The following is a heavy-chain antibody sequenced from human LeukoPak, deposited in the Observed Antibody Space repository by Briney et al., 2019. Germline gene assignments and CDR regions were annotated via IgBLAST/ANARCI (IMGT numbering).Heavy chain of an antibody. CDR1: GYTLTELS. Sequence: ASVKVSCKVSGYTLTELSMHWVRQAPGKGLEWMGGFDPEDVETIYAQKFQGRVTMTEDTSTDTAYMELSSLRSEDTAVYYCATSSGRYCSGGSCYSPYYYYYMDVWGKGTTVTVSS. V-gene: IGHV1-24*01. CDR2: FDPEDVET. CDR3: ATSSGRYCSGGSCYSPYYYYYMDV. D-gene: IGHD2-15*01. J-gene: IGHJ6*03.